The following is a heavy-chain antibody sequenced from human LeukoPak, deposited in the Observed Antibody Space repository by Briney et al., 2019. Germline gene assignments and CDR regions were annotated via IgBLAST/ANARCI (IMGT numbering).Heavy chain of an antibody. J-gene: IGHJ4*02. D-gene: IGHD1-26*01. CDR3: ARGYYASDY. CDR1: GFTFSTYG. V-gene: IGHV3-33*01. Sequence: GGSLRLSCAASGFTFSTYGLHWVRQAPGKGLEWVAVIWYDGSNKYYADSVKGRFTISRDNSKNTLYLQMNSLRAEDTAIYYCARGYYASDYWGQGTLVTVSS. CDR2: IWYDGSNK.